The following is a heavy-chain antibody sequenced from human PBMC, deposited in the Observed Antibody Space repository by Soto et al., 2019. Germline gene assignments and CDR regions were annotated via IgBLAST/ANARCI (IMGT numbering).Heavy chain of an antibody. D-gene: IGHD6-25*01. CDR3: AKFVGGFIVAAALDC. Sequence: EVQLLESGGGLVQPGGSLRLSCAASGFTFSNYAMSWVRQAPGKGLEWVSAISGSSGSTYYGDSVKGRFTISRDNSKIPLYVQMNSLRAEDTAVYYCAKFVGGFIVAAALDCWGQGTLVTVSS. CDR2: ISGSSGST. V-gene: IGHV3-23*01. CDR1: GFTFSNYA. J-gene: IGHJ4*02.